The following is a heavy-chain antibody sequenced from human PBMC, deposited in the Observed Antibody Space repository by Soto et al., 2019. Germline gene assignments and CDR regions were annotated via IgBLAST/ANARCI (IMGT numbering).Heavy chain of an antibody. J-gene: IGHJ4*02. CDR1: GGYFSGYY. D-gene: IGHD2-21*02. CDR2: INHSGRT. CDR3: ARSPMGLLFRYYFDY. V-gene: IGHV4-34*01. Sequence: SETLSLTCAVYGGYFSGYYWNWIRQPPGKGLEWIGEINHSGRTNYNPSLKSRVTISVDTSKNQFSLKLSSVTAADTAVYYCARSPMGLLFRYYFDYWGQGTLVTVSS.